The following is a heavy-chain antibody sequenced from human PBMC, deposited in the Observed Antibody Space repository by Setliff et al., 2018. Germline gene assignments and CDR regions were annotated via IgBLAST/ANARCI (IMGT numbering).Heavy chain of an antibody. V-gene: IGHV4-4*08. CDR2: YRSGST. Sequence: SETLSLTCSVTGDSMSNFFWSWIRQPPGKGLEWIGYYRSGSTNYSPSLKSRVTVSADRSRNQFSLNLNSVTAADTAIYYCVRNPASGAYYSSRPFHFDYWGQGALVTVSS. CDR3: VRNPASGAYYSSRPFHFDY. J-gene: IGHJ4*02. D-gene: IGHD3-22*01. CDR1: GDSMSNFF.